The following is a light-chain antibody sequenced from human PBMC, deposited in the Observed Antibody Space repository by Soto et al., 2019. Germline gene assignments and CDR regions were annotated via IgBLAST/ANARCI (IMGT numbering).Light chain of an antibody. CDR2: DAS. CDR1: QSVSSY. Sequence: EIVLTQSPATLSLSPGERATLSCRASQSVSSYLVWYQQKPGQGPRLLIYDASNRATGIPARFSGSGSGTDFTLTISRLEPEDFAVYYCQQYGSSPPLSFGGGTKVEIK. CDR3: QQYGSSPPLS. V-gene: IGKV3-20*01. J-gene: IGKJ4*01.